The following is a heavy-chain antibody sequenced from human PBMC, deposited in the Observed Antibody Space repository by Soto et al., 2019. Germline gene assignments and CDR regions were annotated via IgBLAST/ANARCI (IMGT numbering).Heavy chain of an antibody. Sequence: QVQLQESGPGLVKPSQTLSLTCTVSGGSISSGVYYWTWIRQPPGKGLEWIAYIYYSGSTYYNPSLRSRVTISVDTSENQVSLKLSSVTATDTAVYYCARFTVATHFDGYWGQGTLVTVSS. CDR2: IYYSGST. V-gene: IGHV4-30-4*01. CDR1: GGSISSGVYY. J-gene: IGHJ4*02. CDR3: ARFTVATHFDGY. D-gene: IGHD5-12*01.